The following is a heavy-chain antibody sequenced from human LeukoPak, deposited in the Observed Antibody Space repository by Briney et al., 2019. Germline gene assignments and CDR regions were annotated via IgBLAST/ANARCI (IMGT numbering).Heavy chain of an antibody. CDR3: AMVAATMYYFDY. J-gene: IGHJ4*02. CDR2: INPSGGST. Sequence: ASVKVSCKASGYTFTSYYMHWVRQAPGQGLEWMGIINPSGGSTSYAQKFQGRVTMTRDTSTSTVYMELSSLRSEDTAVYYCAMVAATMYYFDYWGQGTLATVSS. V-gene: IGHV1-46*01. D-gene: IGHD2-15*01. CDR1: GYTFTSYY.